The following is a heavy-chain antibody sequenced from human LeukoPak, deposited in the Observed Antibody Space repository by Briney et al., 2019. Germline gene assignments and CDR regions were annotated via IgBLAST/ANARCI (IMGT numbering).Heavy chain of an antibody. V-gene: IGHV3-48*04. CDR1: GFTFSSYS. CDR2: ISRTGTPI. D-gene: IGHD2-15*01. Sequence: GGSLRPSCAASGFTFSSYSMNWVRQAPGKGLEWVSYISRTGTPIYYADSVKGRFTISRDNAKNSLYLQMNSLRAEDTAVYYCAQWPILGWGQGTLVTVSS. J-gene: IGHJ4*02. CDR3: AQWPILG.